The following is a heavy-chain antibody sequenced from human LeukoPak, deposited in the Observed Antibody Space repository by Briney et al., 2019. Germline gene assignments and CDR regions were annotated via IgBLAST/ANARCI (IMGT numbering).Heavy chain of an antibody. CDR3: ARGPGRTGADP. CDR1: GFTFATYT. Sequence: GGSLRLACTGAGFTFATYTFNWVRQAPGKGLEWVASIGATQTYIYYADSVKGRFTVSRDNAEKSVYLQMNNLRAEDTAVYYCARGPGRTGADPWGQGTLVTVSS. J-gene: IGHJ5*02. CDR2: IGATQTYI. D-gene: IGHD1-14*01. V-gene: IGHV3-21*01.